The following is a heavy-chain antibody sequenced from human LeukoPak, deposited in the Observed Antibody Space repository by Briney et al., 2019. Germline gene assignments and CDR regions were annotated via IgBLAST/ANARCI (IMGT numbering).Heavy chain of an antibody. CDR3: ARVGSVTNFGVVSYYFDY. CDR1: GYSFDYYW. D-gene: IGHD3-3*01. J-gene: IGHJ4*02. V-gene: IGHV5-51*01. CDR2: IYPDDSDS. Sequence: AESLKISCKASGYSFDYYWIAWVRQMPGKGLEWMGIIYPDDSDSTYSPSFQGQVTISVDKSINTAYLQWSSLKASNTAIYYCARVGSVTNFGVVSYYFDYWGQGTLVTVSS.